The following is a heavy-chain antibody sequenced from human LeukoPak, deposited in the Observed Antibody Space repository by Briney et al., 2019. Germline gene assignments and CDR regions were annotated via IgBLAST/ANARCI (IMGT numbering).Heavy chain of an antibody. Sequence: PSQTRSPTWAVYGGSFTGYYWSWIRQPPGKGLEWNGAINHSGSTNYNPSPKSRVTISVDTPKNQFSLKLSSVTAADTAVYYCARGTVLGGDYFDYWGQGTLVTVSS. D-gene: IGHD2-8*01. J-gene: IGHJ4*02. V-gene: IGHV4-34*01. CDR1: GGSFTGYY. CDR3: ARGTVLGGDYFDY. CDR2: INHSGST.